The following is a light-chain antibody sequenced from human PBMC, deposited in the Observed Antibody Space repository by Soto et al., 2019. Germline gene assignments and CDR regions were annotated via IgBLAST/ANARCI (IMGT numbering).Light chain of an antibody. V-gene: IGKV3-20*01. Sequence: EIVLTQSPGTLSLSPGERATLSCRASQSVSSSYLAWYQQKPGQAPRLLIYGASSRATGIPDRFSGSGSGTDFPLPIRRLEPEDFAVYYCQQYGSSPGFTFGPGTKVDIK. J-gene: IGKJ3*01. CDR3: QQYGSSPGFT. CDR2: GAS. CDR1: QSVSSSY.